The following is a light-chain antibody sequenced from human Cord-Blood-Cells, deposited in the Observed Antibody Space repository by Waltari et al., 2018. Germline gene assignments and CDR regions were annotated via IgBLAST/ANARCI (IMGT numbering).Light chain of an antibody. V-gene: IGLV2-14*01. CDR2: DVT. J-gene: IGLJ1*01. CDR1: SSDVGGYNY. Sequence: QSALTQPASVSGSPGPSITISCTGTSSDVGGYNYVPWYQQHPGKAPKLRIYDVTKRPSGVSNRFSGSKSGNTASLTISGLQAEDEADYYCSSYTSSSTYVFGTGTKVTVL. CDR3: SSYTSSSTYV.